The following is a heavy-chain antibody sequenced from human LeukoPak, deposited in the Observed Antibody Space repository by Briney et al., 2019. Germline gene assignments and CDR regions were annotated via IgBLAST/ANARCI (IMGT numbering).Heavy chain of an antibody. D-gene: IGHD3-3*01. Sequence: SGGSLRLSCAASGFTFSSYSMNWVRQAPGKGLEWVSSISSSSSYIYYADSVKGRFTISRDNAKNSLYLQMNSLRAEDTAVYYCARVDAIFGVVISYMDVWGKGTTVTVSS. CDR2: ISSSSSYI. CDR1: GFTFSSYS. CDR3: ARVDAIFGVVISYMDV. V-gene: IGHV3-21*01. J-gene: IGHJ6*03.